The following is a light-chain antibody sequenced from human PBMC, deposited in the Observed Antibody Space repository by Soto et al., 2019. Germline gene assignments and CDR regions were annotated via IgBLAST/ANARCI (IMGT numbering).Light chain of an antibody. CDR1: HSAASA. CDR2: DAS. V-gene: IGKV3-15*01. CDR3: QQYRDWPLT. J-gene: IGKJ4*01. Sequence: EIVLPQSPATLSVSPGERATLSCRASHSAASAVAWYQQKPGQAPRRLIYDASTRATGIPARFSGSGSATDFTLTISSLQSEDFAVYSCQQYRDWPLTFGGGNKGDLK.